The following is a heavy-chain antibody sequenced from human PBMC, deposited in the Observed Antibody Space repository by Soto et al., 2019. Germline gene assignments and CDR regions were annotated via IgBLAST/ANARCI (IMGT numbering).Heavy chain of an antibody. J-gene: IGHJ6*02. Sequence: PGEFLKISWKGSGYNFTSYWISWVRQMPGQGLEWMGRIDPSDSYTNYSPSFQGHVTISADKSISTAYLQWSSLKASDTAMYYCARHRPYYYDSSGYYYGMDVWGQGSTVTGSS. CDR2: IDPSDSYT. V-gene: IGHV5-10-1*01. CDR1: GYNFTSYW. D-gene: IGHD3-22*01. CDR3: ARHRPYYYDSSGYYYGMDV.